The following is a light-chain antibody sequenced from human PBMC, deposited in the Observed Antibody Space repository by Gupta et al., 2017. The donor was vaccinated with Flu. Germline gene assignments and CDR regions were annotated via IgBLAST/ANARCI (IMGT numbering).Light chain of an antibody. CDR2: GAS. Sequence: EIVMTQSPVTLSVSPGERATPSCRASHRVSSNLAWYQQKPGQAPRLLIYGASTRATSIPARFSGSESGTEFTLTISGLQSEDFAVYYCHQYNDWPFTFGPGTKVDIK. V-gene: IGKV3-15*01. J-gene: IGKJ3*01. CDR1: HRVSSN. CDR3: HQYNDWPFT.